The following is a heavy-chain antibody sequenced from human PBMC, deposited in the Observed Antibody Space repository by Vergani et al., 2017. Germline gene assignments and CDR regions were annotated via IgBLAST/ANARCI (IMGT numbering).Heavy chain of an antibody. CDR1: GYTFSSYY. V-gene: IGHV1-46*03. J-gene: IGHJ3*01. D-gene: IGHD2-21*02. Sequence: QVQLVQSGPEVKKPGASVKVSCKASGYTFSSYYIHWVRQAPGQGLEWMEINNPSGGTISYAQKFQGRVTLTWDTSTSTVYMELSSLRSEDTAVYYCARVKRVVTGTETADVFDVWGQGTMVTVSS. CDR2: NNPSGGTI. CDR3: ARVKRVVTGTETADVFDV.